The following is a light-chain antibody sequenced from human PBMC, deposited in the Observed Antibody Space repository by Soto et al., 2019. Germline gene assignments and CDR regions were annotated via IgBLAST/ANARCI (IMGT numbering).Light chain of an antibody. CDR3: QQYNSYWT. J-gene: IGKJ1*01. Sequence: DIQMTQSPSTLSASVGDRVTITCRASQSISSWLAWYQQKPGKAPKLLIYKESSLESGVPSRFSGSGSGTEFTLTISSLQPDDFATYYCQQYNSYWTFGQGTKVDIK. V-gene: IGKV1-5*03. CDR1: QSISSW. CDR2: KES.